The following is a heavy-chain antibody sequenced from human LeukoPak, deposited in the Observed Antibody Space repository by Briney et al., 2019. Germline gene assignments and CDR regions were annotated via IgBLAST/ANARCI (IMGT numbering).Heavy chain of an antibody. D-gene: IGHD3-10*01. Sequence: GGPLRLPCAASVYTFSDYHKTGPREARGGGVEWLSYFYGSRSDTQYADSVKGRFTLSRDNAKNSLSLLMNSLRAEDTAVYYCATTGGVGSNPYYYYYGMDVWGQGATVTVSS. CDR1: VYTFSDYH. CDR2: FYGSRSDT. J-gene: IGHJ6*02. V-gene: IGHV3-11*03. CDR3: ATTGGVGSNPYYYYYGMDV.